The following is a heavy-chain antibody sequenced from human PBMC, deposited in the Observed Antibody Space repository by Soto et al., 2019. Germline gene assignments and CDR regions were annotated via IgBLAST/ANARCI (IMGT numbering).Heavy chain of an antibody. CDR3: ARATGSNHPFDY. CDR2: ISTDGSST. J-gene: IGHJ4*02. Sequence: EVQLVESGGGLVQPGGSLRLSCAATGFTFSTYWMHWVRQGPGKGLVWVSRISTDGSSTTYADSVKGRFTISRDNAKNTLYLQMNRLRAEDTAVYYCARATGSNHPFDYWGQGSRVTVSS. V-gene: IGHV3-74*01. CDR1: GFTFSTYW. D-gene: IGHD2-2*01.